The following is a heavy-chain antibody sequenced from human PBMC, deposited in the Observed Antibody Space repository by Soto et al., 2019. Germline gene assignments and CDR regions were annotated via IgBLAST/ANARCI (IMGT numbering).Heavy chain of an antibody. CDR1: GGSISSGDYY. CDR2: MFYTGTT. J-gene: IGHJ4*02. Sequence: PSETLSLTCSVSGGSISSGDYYWSWIRQPPGKGLEWIGYMFYTGTTYYNPSLRSRVAMSVGKSTNEFSLKVTSVTAADTAIYYCARKAWVRFDYWGQGTLVTVSS. D-gene: IGHD7-27*01. CDR3: ARKAWVRFDY. V-gene: IGHV4-30-4*01.